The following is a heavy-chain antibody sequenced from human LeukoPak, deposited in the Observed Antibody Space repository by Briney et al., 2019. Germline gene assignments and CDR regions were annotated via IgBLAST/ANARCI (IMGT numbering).Heavy chain of an antibody. Sequence: GGSLRLSCAASGFTFDDYGMNWVRQAPGKGLEWVSYISSSGSTIYYADSVKGRFTISRDNAKNSLYLQMNSLRAEDKAVYYCARALAGISDYWGQGTLVTVSS. D-gene: IGHD6-13*01. CDR3: ARALAGISDY. J-gene: IGHJ4*02. CDR1: GFTFDDYG. CDR2: ISSSGSTI. V-gene: IGHV3-48*03.